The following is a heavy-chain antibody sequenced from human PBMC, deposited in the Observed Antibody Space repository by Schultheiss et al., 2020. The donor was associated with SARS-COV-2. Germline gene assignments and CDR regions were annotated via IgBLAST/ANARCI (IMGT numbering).Heavy chain of an antibody. D-gene: IGHD3-22*01. Sequence: SGPTLVKPTQTLTLTCTFSGFSLSTSGVGVGWIRQPPGKALEWLALIYWNDDKRYSPSLKSRLTITKDTSKNQVVLTMSNMDPVDTATYYCARIMYYYDSSGYYPRNGMDVWGQGTTVTVSS. V-gene: IGHV2-5*01. CDR3: ARIMYYYDSSGYYPRNGMDV. CDR2: IYWNDDK. CDR1: GFSLSTSGVG. J-gene: IGHJ6*02.